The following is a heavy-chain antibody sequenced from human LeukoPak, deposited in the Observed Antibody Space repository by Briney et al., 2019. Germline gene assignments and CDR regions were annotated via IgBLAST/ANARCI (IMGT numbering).Heavy chain of an antibody. J-gene: IGHJ4*02. V-gene: IGHV3-9*01. CDR1: GLTFDDYA. CDR2: ISWNSGSI. Sequence: GGSLRLSCAASGLTFDDYAMHWVRQAPGKGLEWVSGISWNSGSIGYADSVKGRFTISRDNAKNSLYLQMNSLRAEDTALYYCAASSWNGPFDYWGQGTLVTVSS. CDR3: AASSWNGPFDY. D-gene: IGHD6-13*01.